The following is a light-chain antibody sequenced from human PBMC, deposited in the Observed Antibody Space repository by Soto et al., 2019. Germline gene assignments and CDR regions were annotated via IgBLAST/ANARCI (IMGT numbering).Light chain of an antibody. CDR3: QQRSNWPFT. J-gene: IGKJ3*01. Sequence: EIVLTQSPATLSLSPGERATLSCRASQSVSSYLAWYQQKPGQAPRLLIYDASNRATGIPARFSGSGSGTDFTPTISSLEPEDFAVYYCQQRSNWPFTSGPGTKVDIK. V-gene: IGKV3-11*01. CDR2: DAS. CDR1: QSVSSY.